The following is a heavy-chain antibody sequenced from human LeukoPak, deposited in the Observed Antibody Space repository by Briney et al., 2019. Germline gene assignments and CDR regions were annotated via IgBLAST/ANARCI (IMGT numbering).Heavy chain of an antibody. CDR1: GGSFSGYY. J-gene: IGHJ3*02. Sequence: SETLSLTCAVYGGSFSGYYWSWIRQPPGKGLEWIGEINHSGSTNYNPSLKSRVTISVDTSKNQFSLKLSSVAAADTAVYYCARVSMVVTPFAQRGNAFDIWGQGTMVTVSS. CDR2: INHSGST. CDR3: ARVSMVVTPFAQRGNAFDI. D-gene: IGHD4-23*01. V-gene: IGHV4-34*01.